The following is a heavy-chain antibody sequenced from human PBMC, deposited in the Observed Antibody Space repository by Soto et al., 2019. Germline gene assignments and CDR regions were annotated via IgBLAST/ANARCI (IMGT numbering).Heavy chain of an antibody. CDR3: ARGGRFSYYYYYYMDV. CDR1: GGSISSSSYY. CDR2: IYYSGST. V-gene: IGHV4-39*01. D-gene: IGHD3-3*01. Sequence: SETLSLTWTVFGGSISSSSYYWGWIRQPPGKRQEWIGSIYYSGSTYYNPSLKSRVTISVDTSKNQFSLKLSSVTAADTAVFYCARGGRFSYYYYYYMDVWGKGTTVTVSS. J-gene: IGHJ6*03.